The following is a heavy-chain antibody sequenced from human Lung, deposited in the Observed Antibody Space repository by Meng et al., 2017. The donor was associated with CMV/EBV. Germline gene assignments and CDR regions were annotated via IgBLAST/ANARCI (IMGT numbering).Heavy chain of an antibody. CDR2: IRFDGSEK. Sequence: SCAAAAFAFSSYGMHWVRQAPGKVLEWVVFIRFDGSEKYYADSVKGRFTISRDNSKNTVYLQMESLRAEDAAVYYCAKEGKSVYSGSSYASWGQGTXVTGSS. D-gene: IGHD1-26*01. J-gene: IGHJ4*02. CDR1: AFAFSSYG. CDR3: AKEGKSVYSGSSYAS. V-gene: IGHV3-30*02.